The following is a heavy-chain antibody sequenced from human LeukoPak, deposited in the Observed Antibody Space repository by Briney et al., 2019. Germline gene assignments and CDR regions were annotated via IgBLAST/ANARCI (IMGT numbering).Heavy chain of an antibody. V-gene: IGHV3-23*01. D-gene: IGHD1-14*01. CDR3: ANYRKPQALDY. CDR1: RFTFSTYA. CDR2: ISANGAGK. Sequence: PGGSLRLSCAVARFTFSTYAMSWVRQAPGQGLEWVSAISANGAGKYYPAFGKCGFTVSRAKSKNTLFLPTTSLRVEDTAVYYCANYRKPQALDYWGEGTLVTLSS. J-gene: IGHJ4*02.